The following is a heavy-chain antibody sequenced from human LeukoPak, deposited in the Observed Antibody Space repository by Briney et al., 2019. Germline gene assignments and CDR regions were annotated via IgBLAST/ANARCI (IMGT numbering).Heavy chain of an antibody. CDR2: MNPNSGNT. CDR1: GYTFTSYD. J-gene: IGHJ4*02. D-gene: IGHD3-22*01. CDR3: ASSTYYYDSSDYYWGILGY. V-gene: IGHV1-8*01. Sequence: GASVKVSCKASGYTFTSYDINWVRQATGQGLEWMGWMNPNSGNTGYAQKFQGRVTMTRNTSISTAYMELSSLRSEDTAVYYCASSTYYYDSSDYYWGILGYWGQGTLVTVSS.